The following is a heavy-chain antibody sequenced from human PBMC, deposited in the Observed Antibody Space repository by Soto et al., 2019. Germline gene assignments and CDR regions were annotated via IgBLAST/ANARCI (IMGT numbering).Heavy chain of an antibody. CDR2: INPNSGGT. Sequence: ASVKVSCKASGYTFTGYYMHWVRQAPGQGLEWMGWINPNSGGTNYAQKFQGRVTMTRDTSISTAYMELSRLRSDDTAVYYCAREKYYDSSGYYHYFDYWGQGTLVTVSS. CDR3: AREKYYDSSGYYHYFDY. CDR1: GYTFTGYY. J-gene: IGHJ4*02. V-gene: IGHV1-2*02. D-gene: IGHD3-22*01.